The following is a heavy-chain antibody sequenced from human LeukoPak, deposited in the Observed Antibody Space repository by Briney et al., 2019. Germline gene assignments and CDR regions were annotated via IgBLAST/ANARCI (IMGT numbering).Heavy chain of an antibody. CDR2: ISGSSDRT. CDR3: AKVEGASKASVY. J-gene: IGHJ4*02. V-gene: IGHV3-23*01. D-gene: IGHD1-1*01. Sequence: PGGSLRLSCAASGFSFSDSAMSWVRQTPGKGLEWVSDISGSSDRTYYADSVKGRFTISRDNSKNTLYLQMYSLRAEDTAVYYCAKVEGASKASVYWGQGARVTVSS. CDR1: GFSFSDSA.